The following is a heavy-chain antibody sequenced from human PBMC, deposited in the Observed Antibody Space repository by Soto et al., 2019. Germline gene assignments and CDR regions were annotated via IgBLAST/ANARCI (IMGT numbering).Heavy chain of an antibody. CDR3: AKTQLLLLFGAWIDT. D-gene: IGHD3-16*01. CDR2: ISADNGDT. J-gene: IGHJ5*02. CDR1: GYTFTNYG. V-gene: IGHV1-18*01. Sequence: ASVKVSCKASGYTFTNYGIGWVRQAPGEGLEWMGWISADNGDTNYAQKFQGRVTMTTDTSTSTAYMELRSLRSDDTAVYYCAKTQLLLLFGAWIDTWGQGTLVTVSS.